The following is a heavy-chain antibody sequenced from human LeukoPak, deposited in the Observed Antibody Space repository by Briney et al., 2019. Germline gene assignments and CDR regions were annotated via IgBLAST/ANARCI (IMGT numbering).Heavy chain of an antibody. CDR1: GFTVTSNY. Sequence: QTGGSLRLSCAASGFTVTSNYMNWVRQAPGKGLEWVSVIYSGGSTYYADSVKGRFTISRDNSKNTLYLQMNRLRAEDTAVYYCARDKSSGWSAWFDYWGQGTLVTVSS. CDR2: IYSGGST. J-gene: IGHJ5*01. CDR3: ARDKSSGWSAWFDY. V-gene: IGHV3-66*01. D-gene: IGHD6-19*01.